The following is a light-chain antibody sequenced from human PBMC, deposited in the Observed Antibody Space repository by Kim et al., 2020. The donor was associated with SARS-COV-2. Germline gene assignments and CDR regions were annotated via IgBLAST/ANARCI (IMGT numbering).Light chain of an antibody. CDR1: PSNVGINV. Sequence: GQRVTISCSGSPSNVGINVVNWYQQFPGTAPKVLIYNDNQRPAGVPDRFSGSKSGSSASLAISGLQSGDEADYYCATWDDSLNGVVFGGGTKVTVL. J-gene: IGLJ3*02. V-gene: IGLV1-44*01. CDR2: NDN. CDR3: ATWDDSLNGVV.